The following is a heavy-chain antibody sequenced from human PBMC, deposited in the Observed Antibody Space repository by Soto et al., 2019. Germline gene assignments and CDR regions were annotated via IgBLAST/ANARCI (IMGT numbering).Heavy chain of an antibody. CDR2: IIPILGIA. CDR1: GGTFSSYT. J-gene: IGHJ4*02. V-gene: IGHV1-69*02. Sequence: QVQLVQSGAEVKKPGSSVKVSCKASGGTFSSYTISWVRQAPGQGLEWMGRIIPILGIANYAQKFQGRVTIPADKSTSTAYMELSSLRSEDTAVYYCARGGCLAAPGGDYWGQGTLVTVSS. CDR3: ARGGCLAAPGGDY. D-gene: IGHD6-13*01.